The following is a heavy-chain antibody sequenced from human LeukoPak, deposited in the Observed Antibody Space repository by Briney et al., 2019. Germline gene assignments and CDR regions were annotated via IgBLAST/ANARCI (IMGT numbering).Heavy chain of an antibody. Sequence: GGSLRLSCAASGFTFSSYAMSWVRQAPGKGLEWVSAISGSGGSTYYADSVKGRFTISRDNSKNTLYLQMNSLRGEDTAVYYCAKDWGIAAAGTAASDWGQGTLVTVSS. CDR3: AKDWGIAAAGTAASD. CDR2: ISGSGGST. CDR1: GFTFSSYA. V-gene: IGHV3-23*01. D-gene: IGHD6-13*01. J-gene: IGHJ4*02.